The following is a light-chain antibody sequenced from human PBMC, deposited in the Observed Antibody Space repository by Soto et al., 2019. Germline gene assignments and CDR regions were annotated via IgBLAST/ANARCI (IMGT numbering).Light chain of an antibody. CDR2: KAS. CDR3: QQYNSYSPRYT. Sequence: DIQMTQTPSTLSASVGDRGTITCRASQSISSWLAWYQQKPGKAPNLLIYKASTLERGVPSRFSGSGSGTAFTLTISSLQPDDFATYYCQQYNSYSPRYTFGQGTKLEIK. CDR1: QSISSW. J-gene: IGKJ2*01. V-gene: IGKV1-5*03.